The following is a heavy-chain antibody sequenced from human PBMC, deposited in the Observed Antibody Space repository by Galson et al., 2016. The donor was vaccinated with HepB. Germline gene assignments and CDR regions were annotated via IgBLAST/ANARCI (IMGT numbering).Heavy chain of an antibody. CDR3: ARVEYSSGWYYDFDI. CDR1: GGSISSSTW. D-gene: IGHD6-19*01. V-gene: IGHV4-4*02. CDR2: IYHSGST. Sequence: SETLSLTCAVSGGSISSSTWWSWVRQPPGKGLEWIGEIYHSGSTNYNPSLKSRVTISVDKSKNQFSLKLSSVTAADTAVYYCARVEYSSGWYYDFDIWGQGKMVTVSS. J-gene: IGHJ3*02.